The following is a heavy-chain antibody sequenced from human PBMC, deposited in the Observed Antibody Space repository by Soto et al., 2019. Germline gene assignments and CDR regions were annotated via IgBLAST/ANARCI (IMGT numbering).Heavy chain of an antibody. Sequence: PGGSLRLSCAASGFTFSSYAMSWVRQAPGKGLEWVSAISGSGGSTYYADSVKGRFTISRDNSKNTLYLQMNSLRAEDTAVYYCAKTSYDSSGYYYYQLDYWGQGTLVTVSS. CDR2: ISGSGGST. CDR1: GFTFSSYA. J-gene: IGHJ4*02. D-gene: IGHD3-22*01. CDR3: AKTSYDSSGYYYYQLDY. V-gene: IGHV3-23*01.